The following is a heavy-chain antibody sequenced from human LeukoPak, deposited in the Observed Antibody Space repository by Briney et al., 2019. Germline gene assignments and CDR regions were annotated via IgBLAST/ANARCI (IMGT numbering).Heavy chain of an antibody. CDR2: ISGSGGST. Sequence: PGGSLRLSCAASGFIFSNYAMSWVRQAPGKGLEWVSAISGSGGSTYYADSVKGRFTISRDNSKNTLYLQMNSLRAEDTAVYYCARGRFLEWLLSDYWGQGTLVTVSS. D-gene: IGHD3-3*01. CDR3: ARGRFLEWLLSDY. J-gene: IGHJ4*02. CDR1: GFIFSNYA. V-gene: IGHV3-23*01.